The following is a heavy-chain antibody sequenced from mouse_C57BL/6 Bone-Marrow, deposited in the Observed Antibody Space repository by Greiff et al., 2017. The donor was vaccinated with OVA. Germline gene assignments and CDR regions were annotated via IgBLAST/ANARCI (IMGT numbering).Heavy chain of an antibody. Sequence: VQLQQSGAELVRPGTSVKVSCKASGYAFTNYLIEWVKQRPGQGLEWIGVINPGSGGTNYNEKFKGKATLTADKSSSTAYMQLSSLTSEDSAVYFCARDITTVVATPYYAMDYWGQGTSVTVSS. D-gene: IGHD1-1*01. V-gene: IGHV1-54*01. CDR2: INPGSGGT. J-gene: IGHJ4*01. CDR1: GYAFTNYL. CDR3: ARDITTVVATPYYAMDY.